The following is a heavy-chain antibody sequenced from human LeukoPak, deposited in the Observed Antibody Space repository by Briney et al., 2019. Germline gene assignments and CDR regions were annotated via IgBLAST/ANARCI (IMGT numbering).Heavy chain of an antibody. CDR3: ARDTLYDSSGYYYTHFDY. D-gene: IGHD3-22*01. J-gene: IGHJ4*02. CDR1: GYTFTGYY. Sequence: ASVKVSCKASGYTFTGYYMHWVRQAPGQGLEWMGRINPNSGGTNYAQKFQGRVTMTRDTSISTAYMELSRLRSDDTAVYYCARDTLYDSSGYYYTHFDYWGQGTLVTVSS. V-gene: IGHV1-2*06. CDR2: INPNSGGT.